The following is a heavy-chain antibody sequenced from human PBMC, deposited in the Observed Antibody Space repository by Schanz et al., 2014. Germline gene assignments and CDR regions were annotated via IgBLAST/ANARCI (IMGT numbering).Heavy chain of an antibody. V-gene: IGHV1-8*01. D-gene: IGHD4-17*01. J-gene: IGHJ4*02. CDR3: AIHYGDRPL. CDR2: MNPTTGNR. CDR1: GYSFTTYD. Sequence: QVQLVQSGAEVKKPGASVRVSCKASGYSFTTYDVNWVRQATGQGLEWMGWMNPTTGNRGYAQNFQGRVTITRDTSLKTAYMEMTDLKFEDAGVYYCAIHYGDRPLWGQGALIAVSS.